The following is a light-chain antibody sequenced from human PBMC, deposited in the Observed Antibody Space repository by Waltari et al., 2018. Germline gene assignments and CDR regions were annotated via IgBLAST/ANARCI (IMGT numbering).Light chain of an antibody. Sequence: QSVVTQEPSVTVSPGGTVTLTCASRTGTVRHDFYPNWFQQKPGQAPRSLIHSSVAKHSWTPARFSGSLLGGKARLTLSGVRPEDEADYYCLLYYGGTWVFGGGTKLTV. V-gene: IGLV7-43*01. J-gene: IGLJ3*02. CDR2: SSV. CDR3: LLYYGGTWV. CDR1: TGTVRHDFY.